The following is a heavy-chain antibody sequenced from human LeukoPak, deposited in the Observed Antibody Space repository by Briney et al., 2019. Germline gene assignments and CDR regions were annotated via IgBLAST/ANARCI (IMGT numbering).Heavy chain of an antibody. V-gene: IGHV4-61*02. D-gene: IGHD6-13*01. CDR1: GGSISSSSYY. Sequence: SETLSLTCTVSGGSISSSSYYWSWIRQPAGKGLEWIGRIYTSGSTNYNPSLKSRVTISVDTSKNQFSLKLSSVTAADTAVYYCAREEVAAAGTDYWGQGTLVTVSS. J-gene: IGHJ4*02. CDR3: AREEVAAAGTDY. CDR2: IYTSGST.